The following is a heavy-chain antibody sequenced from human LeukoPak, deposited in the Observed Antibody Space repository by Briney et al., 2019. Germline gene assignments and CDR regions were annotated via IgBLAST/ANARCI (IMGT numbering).Heavy chain of an antibody. CDR1: GFTFSRFA. D-gene: IGHD3-22*01. V-gene: IGHV3-23*01. CDR2: ISGSDRTT. J-gene: IGHJ4*02. Sequence: GGSLRLSCEASGFTFSRFAMSWVRQAPGKGLGWVSSISGSDRTTYYADSVKGRFTISRDNSKNILYLQMNSLRADDTALYYCAKDGNYLDSSGYLIPFDYWGLGTLVTVSS. CDR3: AKDGNYLDSSGYLIPFDY.